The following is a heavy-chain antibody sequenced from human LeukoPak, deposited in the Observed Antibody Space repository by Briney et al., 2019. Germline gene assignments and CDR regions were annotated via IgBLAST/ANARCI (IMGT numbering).Heavy chain of an antibody. CDR2: INRSGST. D-gene: IGHD3-10*01. V-gene: IGHV4-34*01. CDR1: GGSFSGYF. J-gene: IGHJ4*02. CDR3: ARFGTY. Sequence: SETLSLTWAVYGGSFSGYFWSWIRQPPGKGLEWIGEINRSGSTTYNPSLKSRVTISVDTSKNQFSLKLNSVTAADTAVYYCARFGTYWGQGILVTVSS.